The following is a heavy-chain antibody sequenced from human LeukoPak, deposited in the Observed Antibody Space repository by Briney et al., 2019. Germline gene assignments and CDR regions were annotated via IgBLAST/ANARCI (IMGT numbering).Heavy chain of an antibody. CDR2: IYYSGST. J-gene: IGHJ4*02. CDR3: ARSTYDFALDY. D-gene: IGHD3/OR15-3a*01. V-gene: IGHV4-59*01. CDR1: GGSISSYY. Sequence: PSETLSLTCTVSGGSISSYYWSWIRQPPGKGLEWIGYIYYSGSTNYNPSLKSRVTISVDTSKNQFFLKLSSVTAADTAVYYCARSTYDFALDYWGQGTLVTVSS.